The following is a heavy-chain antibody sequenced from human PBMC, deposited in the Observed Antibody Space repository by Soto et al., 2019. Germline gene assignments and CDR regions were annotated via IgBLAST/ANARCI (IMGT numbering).Heavy chain of an antibody. CDR3: ARETTRKYYYGMDV. Sequence: ASVKVSCKASGYTFTGYYMHWVRQAPGQGLEWKGWINPNSGGTNYAQKFKGWVTMTRDTSISTAYMELSRLRSDDTAVYYCARETTRKYYYGMDVWGQGTTVTVSS. CDR2: INPNSGGT. J-gene: IGHJ6*02. CDR1: GYTFTGYY. V-gene: IGHV1-2*04.